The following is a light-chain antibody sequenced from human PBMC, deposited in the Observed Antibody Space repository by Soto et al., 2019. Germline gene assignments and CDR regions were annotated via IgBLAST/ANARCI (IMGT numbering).Light chain of an antibody. CDR3: QQYNSYWT. Sequence: DIQMTQSPSTLSASVGDRVTITCRASQSISNWLAWYQQKSGKAPKLLIYKASSLESGVPSRFSGSGSGTEFTLTISSLHPDDFATYYYQQYNSYWTFGQGTKVEIK. V-gene: IGKV1-5*03. CDR1: QSISNW. CDR2: KAS. J-gene: IGKJ1*01.